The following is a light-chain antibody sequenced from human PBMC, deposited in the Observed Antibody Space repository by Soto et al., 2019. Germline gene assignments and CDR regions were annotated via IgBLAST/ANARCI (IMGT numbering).Light chain of an antibody. CDR1: QSINTW. Sequence: DIQMTQSPSTLSASVGDRVTITCRASQSINTWLAWYQQKPGKAPKLLIYRASTLESGVPSRFSGSGSGTAFTLTISSLQPDDLSTYYCQHYNTCSGTFGPGTKVDI. CDR2: RAS. CDR3: QHYNTCSGT. V-gene: IGKV1-5*03. J-gene: IGKJ3*01.